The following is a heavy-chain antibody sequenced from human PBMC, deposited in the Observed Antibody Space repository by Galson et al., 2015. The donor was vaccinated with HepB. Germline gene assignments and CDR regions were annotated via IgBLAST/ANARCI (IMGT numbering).Heavy chain of an antibody. D-gene: IGHD5-24*01. CDR1: GGSISSGGHY. J-gene: IGHJ6*02. Sequence: TLSLTCTVSGGSISSGGHYWSWIRQPPGKGLEWIGYIFYSGSTYYNPSLKSRVTISVDTSKNQFSLKLSSVTAADTAVYYCARGGSEMATITSNYFYYGMDVWGQGTTVTVSS. V-gene: IGHV4-30-4*01. CDR2: IFYSGST. CDR3: ARGGSEMATITSNYFYYGMDV.